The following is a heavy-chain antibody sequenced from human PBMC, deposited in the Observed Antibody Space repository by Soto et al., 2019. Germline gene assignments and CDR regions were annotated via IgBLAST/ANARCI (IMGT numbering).Heavy chain of an antibody. CDR3: ARGGDGYNYADY. Sequence: KPSETLSLTCTVSGGSISSSSYYWGWIRQPPGKGLEWIGSIYYSGSTYYNPSLKSRVTISVDTSKNQFSLKLSSVTAAGTAVYYCARGGDGYNYADYWGQGTLVTVSS. D-gene: IGHD5-12*01. V-gene: IGHV4-39*01. CDR1: GGSISSSSYY. J-gene: IGHJ4*02. CDR2: IYYSGST.